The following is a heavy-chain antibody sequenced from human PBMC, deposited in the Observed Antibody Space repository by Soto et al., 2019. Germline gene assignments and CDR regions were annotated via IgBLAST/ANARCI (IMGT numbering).Heavy chain of an antibody. D-gene: IGHD2-15*01. J-gene: IGHJ4*02. CDR3: ARDHGYCSGGTCYPRY. CDR2: ISAYNGNT. V-gene: IGHV1-18*01. Sequence: QVQLVQSGAEVKKPGASVKVSCKASGYTFTTYGISWVRQAPGQGLEWMGWISAYNGNTNYAQKLQGRVTMTTDTSTSTDYMELGSLRSDDTAVYYCARDHGYCSGGTCYPRYWGQGTLVTVSS. CDR1: GYTFTTYG.